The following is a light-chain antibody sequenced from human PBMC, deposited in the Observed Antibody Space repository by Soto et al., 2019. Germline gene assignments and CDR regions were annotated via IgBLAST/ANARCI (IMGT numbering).Light chain of an antibody. J-gene: IGKJ3*01. V-gene: IGKV1-27*01. CDR3: QKYSSVPV. CDR2: AAS. CDR1: QDIRNF. Sequence: IQMTQSPTSLSASVGDRFTITCRASQDIRNFVAWYQQKPGKAPKLLIYAASTLQSGVPSRFSGSGSGTDFTLTINSLQPEDVATYSCQKYSSVPVFGPGTKVEIK.